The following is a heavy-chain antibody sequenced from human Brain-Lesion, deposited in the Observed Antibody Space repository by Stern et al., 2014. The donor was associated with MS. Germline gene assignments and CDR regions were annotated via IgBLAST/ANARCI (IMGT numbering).Heavy chain of an antibody. Sequence: QVQLVESGPGLVKPSGTLSLTCAVSGGSISSSNWWSWVRQSPGKGLEWIGESDHSGSTIYNPSLKGRSPVSVENPKTPFSLTLRSVTAADTAVYFCARFPASRPHVFDSWGQGTLVTVSS. V-gene: IGHV4-4*02. CDR3: ARFPASRPHVFDS. D-gene: IGHD6-13*01. J-gene: IGHJ4*02. CDR1: GGSISSSNW. CDR2: SDHSGST.